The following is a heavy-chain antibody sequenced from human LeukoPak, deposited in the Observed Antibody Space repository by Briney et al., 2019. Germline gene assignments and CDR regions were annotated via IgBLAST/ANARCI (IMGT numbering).Heavy chain of an antibody. CDR2: INHSGST. CDR1: GGSFSGYY. V-gene: IGHV4-34*01. D-gene: IGHD1-26*01. Sequence: LETLSLTCAVYGGSFSGYYWSWIRQPPGKGLEWIGEINHSGSTNYNPSLKSRVTISVDTSKNQFSLKLSSVTAADTAVYYCARAGRYYGDYYYYGMDVWGQGTTVTVSS. J-gene: IGHJ6*02. CDR3: ARAGRYYGDYYYYGMDV.